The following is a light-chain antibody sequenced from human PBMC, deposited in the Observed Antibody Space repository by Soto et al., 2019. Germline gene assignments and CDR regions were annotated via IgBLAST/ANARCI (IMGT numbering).Light chain of an antibody. V-gene: IGLV2-14*01. CDR1: SSDVGGHNY. Sequence: QSALTQPASVSGSPGQSITISCTGTSSDVGGHNYVSWYRQHPGRAPKLMIYDVSNRPSGVSNRFSGSKSGNPASLTISGLQAEDEADYYCSSYTRSSTYVFGTGTKLNVL. CDR2: DVS. CDR3: SSYTRSSTYV. J-gene: IGLJ1*01.